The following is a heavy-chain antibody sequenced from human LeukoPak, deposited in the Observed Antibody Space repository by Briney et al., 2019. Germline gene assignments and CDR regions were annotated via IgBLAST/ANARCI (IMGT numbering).Heavy chain of an antibody. D-gene: IGHD6-19*01. CDR2: IIPIFGAA. J-gene: IGHJ4*02. CDR3: ARDLAVAGTGPSDY. CDR1: GGTFNSYA. V-gene: IGHV1-69*06. Sequence: SVTVSCKASGGTFNSYAIRWVRQAPGQGLEWMGRIIPIFGAANYAQKFQGRVTITADKSTSTAYMELSSLRSEDMAVYYCARDLAVAGTGPSDYWGQGTLVTVSS.